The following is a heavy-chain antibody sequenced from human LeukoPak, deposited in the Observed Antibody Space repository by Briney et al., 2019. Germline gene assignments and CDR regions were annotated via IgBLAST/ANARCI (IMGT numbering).Heavy chain of an antibody. Sequence: GSLRLSCATSGFTFSSYWMTWVRQAPGKGLEWIGNIYDSGSTYYNASLQSRVTISIDTSKNQFSLRLSSVTAADTAVYYCARGRYTQLWLRAGATPTQFDYWGQGTLVTVSS. D-gene: IGHD5-18*01. J-gene: IGHJ4*02. V-gene: IGHV4-59*12. CDR3: ARGRYTQLWLRAGATPTQFDY. CDR2: IYDSGST. CDR1: GFTFSSYW.